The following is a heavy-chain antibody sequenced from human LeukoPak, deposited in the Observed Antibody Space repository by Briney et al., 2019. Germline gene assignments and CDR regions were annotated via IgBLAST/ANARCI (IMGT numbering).Heavy chain of an antibody. CDR2: ISYSGNT. CDR1: GGSVNSGGSY. D-gene: IGHD2-15*01. V-gene: IGHV4-31*02. CDR3: ARDPDWYCSGGSCYPSA. Sequence: SETLSLTCTVSGGSVNSGGSYWTWIRQHPGKGLEWIGYISYSGNTYYSPSLKSRITISVDTSKNQFSLKLSSVTAADTAVYYCARDPDWYCSGGSCYPSAWGQGTLVTVSS. J-gene: IGHJ5*02.